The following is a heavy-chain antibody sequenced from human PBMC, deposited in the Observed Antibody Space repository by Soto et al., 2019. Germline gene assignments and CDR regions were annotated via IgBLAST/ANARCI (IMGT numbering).Heavy chain of an antibody. J-gene: IGHJ4*02. V-gene: IGHV4-31*03. CDR2: IYYSGST. CDR1: GGSISSGGYY. D-gene: IGHD3-10*01. Sequence: SETLSLTCTVSGGSISSGGYYWSWIRQHPGKGLEWIGYIYYSGSTYYNPSLKSRVTISVDTSKNQFSLKLSSVTAADTAVYYCASSSNIYGSGSYYPYYFDYWGQGTLVTVSS. CDR3: ASSSNIYGSGSYYPYYFDY.